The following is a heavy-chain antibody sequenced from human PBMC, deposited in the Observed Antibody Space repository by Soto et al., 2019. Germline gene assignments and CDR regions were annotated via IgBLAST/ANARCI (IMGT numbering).Heavy chain of an antibody. V-gene: IGHV3-21*01. CDR3: ARDGGYCSSTSCYVSPHYGMDV. CDR2: ISSSSSYI. D-gene: IGHD2-2*01. Sequence: EVQLVESGGGLVKPGGSLRLSCAASGFTFSSYSMNWVRQAPGKGLEWVSSISSSSSYIYYADSVKGRFTISRDNAKNXXYXQXXSRRAEDTAVYYCARDGGYCSSTSCYVSPHYGMDVWGQGTTVTVSS. CDR1: GFTFSSYS. J-gene: IGHJ6*02.